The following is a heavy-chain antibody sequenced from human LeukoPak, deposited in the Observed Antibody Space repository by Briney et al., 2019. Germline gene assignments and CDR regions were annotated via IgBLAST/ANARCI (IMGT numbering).Heavy chain of an antibody. V-gene: IGHV3-30*02. CDR2: IRYDGSNK. CDR1: GFTFSSYG. D-gene: IGHD1-26*01. CDR3: AKTGGSYYSGFDP. Sequence: PGGSLRLSCAASGFTFSSYGMHWVRQGPGKGLEWVAFIRYDGSNKYYADSVKGRFTISRDNSKNTLYLQMNSLRAEDTAVYYCAKTGGSYYSGFDPWGQGTLVTVSS. J-gene: IGHJ5*02.